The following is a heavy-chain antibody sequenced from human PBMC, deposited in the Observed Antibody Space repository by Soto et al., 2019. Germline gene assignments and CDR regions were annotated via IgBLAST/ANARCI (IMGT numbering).Heavy chain of an antibody. V-gene: IGHV4-4*02. CDR2: IYHSGST. J-gene: IGHJ4*02. CDR3: ARLRYDFWSGYHPNFDY. D-gene: IGHD3-3*01. Sequence: SETLSLTCAVSGGSISSSNWWSWVRQPPGKGLEWIGEIYHSGSTNYNPSLKSRVTISVDKSKNQFSLKLSSVTAADTAVYYCARLRYDFWSGYHPNFDYWGQGTLVTVSS. CDR1: GGSISSSNW.